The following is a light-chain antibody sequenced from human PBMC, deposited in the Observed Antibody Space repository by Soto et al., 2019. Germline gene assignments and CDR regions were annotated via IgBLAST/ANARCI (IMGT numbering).Light chain of an antibody. CDR1: NIGSKS. J-gene: IGLJ2*01. CDR2: YDS. CDR3: QVWDSSSDHPGVV. Sequence: SSELTQPPSVSVAPGKTARITCGGNNIGSKSVHWYQQKPGQAPVLVIYYDSDRPSVIPERFSGSNSGNTATLTISRVEAGDEADYYCQVWDSSSDHPGVVFGGGTKLTVL. V-gene: IGLV3-21*04.